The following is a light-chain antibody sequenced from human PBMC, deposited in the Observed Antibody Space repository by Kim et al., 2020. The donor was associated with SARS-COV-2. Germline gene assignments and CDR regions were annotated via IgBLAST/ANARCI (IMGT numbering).Light chain of an antibody. V-gene: IGLV2-11*01. CDR3: CSYAGSYTPNWV. J-gene: IGLJ3*02. CDR1: SSDVGGYNY. CDR2: DVS. Sequence: SVTISCTGTSSDVGGYNYVSWYQQHPGKAPKLMIYDVSKRPSGVPDRFSGSKSGNTASLTISGLQAEDEADYYCCSYAGSYTPNWVFGGGTQLTV.